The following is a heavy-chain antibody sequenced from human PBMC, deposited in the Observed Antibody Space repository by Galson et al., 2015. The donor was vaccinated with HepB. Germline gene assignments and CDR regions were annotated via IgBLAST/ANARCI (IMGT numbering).Heavy chain of an antibody. J-gene: IGHJ6*02. CDR1: GGSFSGYY. D-gene: IGHD6-13*01. CDR3: ARDLLSSWYHYYYYGMDV. V-gene: IGHV4-34*01. Sequence: SETLSLTCAVYGGSFSGYYWSWIRQPPGKGLEWIGEINHSGSTNYNPSLKSRVTISVDTSKNQFSLKLSSVTAADTAVYYCARDLLSSWYHYYYYGMDVWGQGTTVTVSS. CDR2: INHSGST.